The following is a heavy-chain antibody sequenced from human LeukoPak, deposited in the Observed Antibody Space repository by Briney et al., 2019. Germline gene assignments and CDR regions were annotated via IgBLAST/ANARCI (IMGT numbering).Heavy chain of an antibody. CDR1: GLTVSSHD. V-gene: IGHV3-66*01. Sequence: PRGSLRLSCAASGLTVSSHDMSWVRQAPGKGLEWVSVLYSGGSTYYADSVKGRFTISRDNSKNTLYLQMNSLRVQDTAVYYCARRPDYGGTPTFDYWGQETVVTVSS. CDR2: LYSGGST. J-gene: IGHJ4*02. D-gene: IGHD4-23*01. CDR3: ARRPDYGGTPTFDY.